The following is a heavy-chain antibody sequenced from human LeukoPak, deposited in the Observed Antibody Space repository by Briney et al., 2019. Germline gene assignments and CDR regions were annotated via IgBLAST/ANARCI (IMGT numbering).Heavy chain of an antibody. CDR3: ARQSVEFGEFNFDY. Sequence: SETLSLTCTVSGGSISSSSYYWGWIRQPPGKGLEWIGSIYYSGSTYYNPSLKSRVTISVDTSKNQFSLSLSSVTAADTAVYYCARQSVEFGEFNFDYWGQGTLVTVSS. D-gene: IGHD3-10*01. V-gene: IGHV4-39*01. CDR2: IYYSGST. J-gene: IGHJ4*02. CDR1: GGSISSSSYY.